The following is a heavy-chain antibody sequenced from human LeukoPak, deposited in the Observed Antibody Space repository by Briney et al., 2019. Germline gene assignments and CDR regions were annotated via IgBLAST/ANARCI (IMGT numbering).Heavy chain of an antibody. J-gene: IGHJ4*02. CDR3: AKDRTYYYESRGYFDY. CDR2: ISGSGGST. D-gene: IGHD3-22*01. V-gene: IGHV3-23*01. Sequence: GGSLRLSCAASGFTFSSYAMSWVRQAPGKGLEWVSTISGSGGSTYYADSVKGRFTISRDSSKNTLYLQMNSLRAEDTAVYYCAKDRTYYYESRGYFDYSGQGTLVTVSS. CDR1: GFTFSSYA.